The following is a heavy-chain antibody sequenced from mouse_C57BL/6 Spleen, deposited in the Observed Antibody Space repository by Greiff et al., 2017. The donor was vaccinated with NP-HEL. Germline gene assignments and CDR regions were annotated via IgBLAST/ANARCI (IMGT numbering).Heavy chain of an antibody. D-gene: IGHD1-1*01. Sequence: EVHLVESGGGLVQPGGSLSLSCAASGFTFTDYYMSWVRQPPGKALEWLGFIRNKANGYTTEYSASVKGRFTISRDNSQSILYLQMNALRAEDSATYYCASSYYYGSSYAWFAYWGQGTLVTVSA. CDR3: ASSYYYGSSYAWFAY. CDR2: IRNKANGYTT. V-gene: IGHV7-3*01. J-gene: IGHJ3*01. CDR1: GFTFTDYY.